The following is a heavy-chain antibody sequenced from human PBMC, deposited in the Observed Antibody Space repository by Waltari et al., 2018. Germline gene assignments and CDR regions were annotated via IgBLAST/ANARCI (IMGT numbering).Heavy chain of an antibody. Sequence: QVQLVESGGGVVQPGGSLRLSWAASGFPFSLYGMHWVPQTPGKGLEWVAFIRNNGNNQWYAESVKGRFTISRDDSKNMLFLQMDSLRHEDTAVYYCAKDRSAGYGDYCFDFWGQGILVTVSS. CDR1: GFPFSLYG. D-gene: IGHD4-17*01. V-gene: IGHV3-30*02. CDR2: IRNNGNNQ. J-gene: IGHJ4*02. CDR3: AKDRSAGYGDYCFDF.